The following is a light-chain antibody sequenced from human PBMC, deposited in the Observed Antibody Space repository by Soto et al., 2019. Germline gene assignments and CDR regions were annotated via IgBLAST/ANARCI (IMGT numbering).Light chain of an antibody. CDR1: QSVSSY. V-gene: IGKV3-11*01. Sequence: EVLLTQSPATLSLSPGERATLSCRASQSVSSYLAWYQQKPGQAPRLLIYDASNRATGIPARFSGSGSGTDFTLTISSLEPEDFAVYYCQQYEAVVTFGQGTKVDIK. CDR3: QQYEAVVT. J-gene: IGKJ1*01. CDR2: DAS.